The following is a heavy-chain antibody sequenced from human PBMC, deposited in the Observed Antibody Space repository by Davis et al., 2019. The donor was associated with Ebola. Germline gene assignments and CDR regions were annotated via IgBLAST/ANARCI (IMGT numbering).Heavy chain of an antibody. Sequence: PSETLSLTCTVSGYSISSGYYWGWIRQPPGKGLEWIGSIYHSGSTYYNPSLKSRVTISVDTSKNQFSLKLSSVTAADTAVYYCARASLYYDSSGQYHLSLFDYWGQGTLVTVSS. CDR2: IYHSGST. J-gene: IGHJ4*02. CDR3: ARASLYYDSSGQYHLSLFDY. V-gene: IGHV4-38-2*02. D-gene: IGHD3-22*01. CDR1: GYSISSGYY.